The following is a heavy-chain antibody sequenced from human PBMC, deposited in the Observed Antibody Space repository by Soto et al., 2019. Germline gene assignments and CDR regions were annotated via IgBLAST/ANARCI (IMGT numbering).Heavy chain of an antibody. J-gene: IGHJ4*02. CDR3: AHRPRGFTYFFAY. CDR2: LYWDDDE. V-gene: IGHV2-5*02. Sequence: QITLNESGPTLVKPTQTLTLTCTFSGFSLSTRGVGVGWIRQPPGKALEWLALLYWDDDERYSPSLMSRLTITKDTSKNPVFLTMTNVAPVDTATYYCAHRPRGFTYFFAYWGQGTLVTVSS. CDR1: GFSLSTRGVG.